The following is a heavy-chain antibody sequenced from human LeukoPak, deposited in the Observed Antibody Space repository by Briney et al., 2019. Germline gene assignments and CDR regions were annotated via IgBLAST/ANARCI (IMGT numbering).Heavy chain of an antibody. Sequence: ASVKVSCKASGYTFVGYYLHWVRQAPGQGLEWMGWINPTTSGTNYAQKFQDRVTMTRDTSINTAYMELSGLTSDDTAVYYCARLVGLSTTASYWGQGTLVIVSS. CDR3: ARLVGLSTTASY. V-gene: IGHV1-2*02. CDR2: INPTTSGT. D-gene: IGHD5/OR15-5a*01. J-gene: IGHJ4*02. CDR1: GYTFVGYY.